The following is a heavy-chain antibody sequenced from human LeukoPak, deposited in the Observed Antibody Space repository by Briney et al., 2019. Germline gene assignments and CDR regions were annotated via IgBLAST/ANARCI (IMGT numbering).Heavy chain of an antibody. CDR3: AREIVGVVPHGDSSGWYYFDY. CDR2: IYYSGST. J-gene: IGHJ4*02. Sequence: SETLSLTCTVSGGSISSGGYYWSWIRQHPGKGLEWIGYIYYSGSTYYNPSLKSRVTISVDTSKNQFSLKLSSVTAADTAVYYCAREIVGVVPHGDSSGWYYFDYWGQGTLVTVSS. D-gene: IGHD6-19*01. V-gene: IGHV4-31*03. CDR1: GGSISSGGYY.